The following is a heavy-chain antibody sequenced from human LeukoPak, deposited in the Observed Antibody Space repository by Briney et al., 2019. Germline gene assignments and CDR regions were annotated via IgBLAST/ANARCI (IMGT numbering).Heavy chain of an antibody. Sequence: GEPLKISCQGPGYSFTSYWIAWVRKIPGKGLEWIGIIYPGDSDHRYSPSLQGQVPSSADKVISTAYLRCSSLRASDTAMYYCARRSATVVTPEDRDAFDIWGQGTMGTVSS. V-gene: IGHV5-51*01. D-gene: IGHD4-23*01. J-gene: IGHJ3*02. CDR1: GYSFTSYW. CDR2: IYPGDSDH. CDR3: ARRSATVVTPEDRDAFDI.